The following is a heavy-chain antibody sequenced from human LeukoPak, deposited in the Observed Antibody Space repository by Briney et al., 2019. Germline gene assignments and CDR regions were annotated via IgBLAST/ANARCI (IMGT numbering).Heavy chain of an antibody. Sequence: PSETLSLTCTVSGDSISSRSYYWGWIRQPAGKGLEWIGRIYIFSGSTNYNPSLKSRVTISVDTSKNQFSLKLTSVTAADTAVYYCARVDGSCSGGSCPSGNWFDPWGQGTLVTVSS. D-gene: IGHD2-15*01. CDR1: GDSISSRSYY. CDR3: ARVDGSCSGGSCPSGNWFDP. V-gene: IGHV4-61*02. CDR2: IYIFSGST. J-gene: IGHJ5*02.